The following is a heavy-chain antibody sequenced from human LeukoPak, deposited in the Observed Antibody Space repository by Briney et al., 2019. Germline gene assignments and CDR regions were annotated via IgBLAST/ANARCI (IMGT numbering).Heavy chain of an antibody. CDR3: ATFYDREGNFDY. CDR1: GYTLTELF. J-gene: IGHJ4*02. Sequence: ASVTVSFMFSGYTLTELFMHWVRQAPGKGGAWMGGFDPEDGETIYAQKFQGRVTMTEDTSTDTAYMELSSLRSEDTAVYYCATFYDREGNFDYWGQGTLVTVSS. CDR2: FDPEDGET. D-gene: IGHD3-22*01. V-gene: IGHV1-24*01.